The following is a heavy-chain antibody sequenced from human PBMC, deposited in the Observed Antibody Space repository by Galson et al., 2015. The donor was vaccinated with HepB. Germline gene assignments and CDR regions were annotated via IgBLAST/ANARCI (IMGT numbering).Heavy chain of an antibody. D-gene: IGHD4-17*01. Sequence: SLRLSCAASGFTFSSYAMHWVRQAPGKGLEWVAVISYDGSNKYYADSVKGRFTISRDNSKNTLYLQMNSLRAEDTAVYYCARVSVHDYGEPRGAFDIWGQGTMVTVSS. CDR2: ISYDGSNK. J-gene: IGHJ3*02. V-gene: IGHV3-30-3*01. CDR1: GFTFSSYA. CDR3: ARVSVHDYGEPRGAFDI.